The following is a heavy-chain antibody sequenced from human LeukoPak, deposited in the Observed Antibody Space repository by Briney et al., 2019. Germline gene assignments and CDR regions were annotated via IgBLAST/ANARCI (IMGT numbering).Heavy chain of an antibody. V-gene: IGHV3-23*01. CDR1: GFTFSSYA. CDR2: ISDSGGST. D-gene: IGHD1-14*01. Sequence: GGSLRLSCAASGFTFSSYAMSWVRQAPGKGLEWVSTISDSGGSTYYADSVKGRFTISRDNAMNSLYLQMNSLGAEDTGVYYCAKEEILPGARSYFDYWGQGTLVTVSS. J-gene: IGHJ4*02. CDR3: AKEEILPGARSYFDY.